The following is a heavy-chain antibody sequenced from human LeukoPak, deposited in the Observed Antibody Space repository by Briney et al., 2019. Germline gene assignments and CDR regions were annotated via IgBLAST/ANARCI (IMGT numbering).Heavy chain of an antibody. CDR3: ANRGY. J-gene: IGHJ4*02. Sequence: PGGSLRLSCAGSGFTFSGYEMNWVRQAPGKGLEWVSKIDGGGTTNYADSVKGRFTVSRDNSKNTLYLQMNALRVEDTAMYYCANRGYWGQGTLVTVSS. V-gene: IGHV3-66*01. CDR2: IDGGGTT. CDR1: GFTFSGYE.